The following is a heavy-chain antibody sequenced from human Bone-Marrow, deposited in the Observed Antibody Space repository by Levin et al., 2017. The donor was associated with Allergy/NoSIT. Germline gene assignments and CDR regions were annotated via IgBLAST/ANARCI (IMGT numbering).Heavy chain of an antibody. D-gene: IGHD6-13*01. CDR3: ARVGNYLHSSSWPFDY. J-gene: IGHJ4*02. CDR2: INSDGSST. Sequence: VASVKVSCAASGFTFSSYWMHWVRQAPGKGLVWVSRINSDGSSTSYADSVKGRFTISRDNAKNTLYLQMNSLRAEDTAVYYCARVGNYLHSSSWPFDYWGQGTLVTVSS. CDR1: GFTFSSYW. V-gene: IGHV3-74*01.